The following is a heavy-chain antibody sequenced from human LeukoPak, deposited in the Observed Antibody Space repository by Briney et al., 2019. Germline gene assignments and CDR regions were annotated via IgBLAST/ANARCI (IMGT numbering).Heavy chain of an antibody. D-gene: IGHD4-17*01. V-gene: IGHV1-8*01. CDR1: GYTFTSYD. CDR2: MNPNSGNT. CDR3: ARGYTVPHYFDY. J-gene: IGHJ4*02. Sequence: ASVKVSCKASGYTFTSYDINWVRQATGQGLERMGWMNPNSGNTGYAQKFQGRVTMTRNTSISTAYMELSSLRSEDTAVYYCARGYTVPHYFDYWGQGTLVTVSS.